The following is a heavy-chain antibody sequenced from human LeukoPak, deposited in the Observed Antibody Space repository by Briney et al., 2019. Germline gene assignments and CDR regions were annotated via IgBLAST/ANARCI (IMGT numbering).Heavy chain of an antibody. CDR3: ARDRRRGSSWYFDY. J-gene: IGHJ4*02. V-gene: IGHV1-69*13. D-gene: IGHD6-13*01. Sequence: GASVKVSCKASGGTFSSYAISWVRQAPGQGLEWMGGIIPIFGTANYAQKFQGRVTITADESTSTAYMELSSLRSEDTAVYYCARDRRRGSSWYFDYWGQGTLVTVSS. CDR2: IIPIFGTA. CDR1: GGTFSSYA.